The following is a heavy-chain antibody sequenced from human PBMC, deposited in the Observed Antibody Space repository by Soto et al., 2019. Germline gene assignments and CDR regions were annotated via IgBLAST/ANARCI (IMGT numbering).Heavy chain of an antibody. CDR3: ARDAGELPVVTVGVFVF. CDR2: INPSGGST. CDR1: GCTFPSYY. Sequence: RAAGCTFPSYYMHLVRQATGQGLEWMGIINPSGGSTSYAQKFQGRVTMTRDTSTSTVYMELNSLRDEDTAVYYCARDAGELPVVTVGVFVFWGRGTLVTVSS. V-gene: IGHV1-46*01. J-gene: IGHJ4*02. D-gene: IGHD3-22*01.